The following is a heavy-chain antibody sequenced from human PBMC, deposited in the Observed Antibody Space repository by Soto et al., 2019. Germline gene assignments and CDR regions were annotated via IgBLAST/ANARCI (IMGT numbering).Heavy chain of an antibody. J-gene: IGHJ4*02. Sequence: GASVKVSCKASGGTFSSYAISWVRQAPGQGLEWMGGIIPIFGTANYAQKFQGRVTITADESTSTAYMELSSLRSEDTAVYYCARDRRVTSGLWYFDYWGQGTMVTVYS. CDR2: IIPIFGTA. D-gene: IGHD4-4*01. V-gene: IGHV1-69*13. CDR3: ARDRRVTSGLWYFDY. CDR1: GGTFSSYA.